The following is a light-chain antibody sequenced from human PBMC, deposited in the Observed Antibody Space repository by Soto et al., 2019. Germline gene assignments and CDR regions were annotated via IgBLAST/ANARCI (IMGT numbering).Light chain of an antibody. V-gene: IGKV3-15*01. J-gene: IGKJ4*01. CDR1: QSVGNN. CDR3: QQYGDWPLT. CDR2: ATS. Sequence: EIVLTQSPATLSVSPGERATLSCRASQSVGNNFAWYQQKPGQAPRILIFATSTRATGVPARFSGSGSGTEFTLTISSLQSEDFAVYYCQQYGDWPLTFGGGAKVEIE.